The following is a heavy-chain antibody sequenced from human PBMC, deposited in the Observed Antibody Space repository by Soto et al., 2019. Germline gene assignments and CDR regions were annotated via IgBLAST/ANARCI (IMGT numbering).Heavy chain of an antibody. CDR2: ISSSSSYI. CDR3: ARGPDLHYDFWSGTGYMDV. J-gene: IGHJ6*03. Sequence: GGSLRLSCAASGFTFSSYSMNWVRQAPGKGLEWVSSISSSSSYIYYADSVKGRFTISRDNAKNSLYLQMNSLRAEDTAVYYCARGPDLHYDFWSGTGYMDVWGKGTTVTVSS. D-gene: IGHD3-3*01. V-gene: IGHV3-21*01. CDR1: GFTFSSYS.